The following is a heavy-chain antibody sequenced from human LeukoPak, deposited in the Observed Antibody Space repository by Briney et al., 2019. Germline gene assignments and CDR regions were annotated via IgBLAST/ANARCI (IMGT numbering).Heavy chain of an antibody. D-gene: IGHD1-26*01. Sequence: SETLSLTCAVYGGSFSGYYRSWIRQPAGKGLEWIGRIYTSGSTNYNPSLKSRVTMSVDTSKNQFSLKLSSVTAADTAVYYCARANIVGATTGFDYWGQGTLVTVSS. CDR2: IYTSGST. J-gene: IGHJ4*02. CDR1: GGSFSGYY. V-gene: IGHV4-59*10. CDR3: ARANIVGATTGFDY.